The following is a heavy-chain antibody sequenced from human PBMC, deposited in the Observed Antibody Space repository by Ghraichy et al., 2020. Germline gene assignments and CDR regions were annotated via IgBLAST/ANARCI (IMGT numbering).Heavy chain of an antibody. Sequence: GESLNISCTASGFTFSSYAMSWVRQAPGKGLEWVSGIGGSGDSTNYADSVKGRFTISRDNSKNTLYLQMNSLRVEDTAVYYCAKAGPRDCSSTSCYRFDYWGQGTLVSVSS. J-gene: IGHJ4*02. V-gene: IGHV3-23*01. CDR1: GFTFSSYA. D-gene: IGHD2-2*01. CDR3: AKAGPRDCSSTSCYRFDY. CDR2: IGGSGDST.